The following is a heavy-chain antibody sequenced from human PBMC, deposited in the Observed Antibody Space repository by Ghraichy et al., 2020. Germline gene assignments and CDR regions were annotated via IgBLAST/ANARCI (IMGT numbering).Heavy chain of an antibody. CDR2: IYYGGNT. D-gene: IGHD3-22*01. CDR3: ARPNITMSPHVFDI. CDR1: GGSLSSSSYH. V-gene: IGHV4-39*01. Sequence: SETLSLTCTVSGGSLSSSSYHWGWIRQPPGKGLEWIGSIYYGGNTYYNPSLKCRATISVDTSKNQFSLKLSSVTAADTAVYYCARPNITMSPHVFDIWGQGTMVTVSS. J-gene: IGHJ3*02.